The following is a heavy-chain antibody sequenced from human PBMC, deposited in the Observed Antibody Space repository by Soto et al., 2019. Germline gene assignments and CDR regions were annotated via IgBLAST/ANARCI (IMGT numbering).Heavy chain of an antibody. CDR1: GGSISRSNW. CDR3: ARVSGSYYYGMDV. V-gene: IGHV4-4*02. Sequence: SETLSLTCAVSGGSISRSNWWSWVRQPPGKGLEWIGEIYHSGSTNYNPSLKSRVTISVDKSKNQFSLKLSSVTTADTAVYYCARVSGSYYYGMDVWGQGTTVTVS. D-gene: IGHD1-26*01. J-gene: IGHJ6*02. CDR2: IYHSGST.